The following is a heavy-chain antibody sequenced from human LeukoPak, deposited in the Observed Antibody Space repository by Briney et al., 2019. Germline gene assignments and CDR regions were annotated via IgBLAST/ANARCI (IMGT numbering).Heavy chain of an antibody. Sequence: KPGESPKISCKGSGYSFTSYWIGWVRQMPGKGLEWMGIIYPGDSDTRYSPSFQGQVTISAEKSISTAYLQWSSLKASDTAMYYCVTSIVALAATFDYWGQGTLVTVSS. D-gene: IGHD6-19*01. CDR2: IYPGDSDT. CDR3: VTSIVALAATFDY. V-gene: IGHV5-51*01. J-gene: IGHJ4*02. CDR1: GYSFTSYW.